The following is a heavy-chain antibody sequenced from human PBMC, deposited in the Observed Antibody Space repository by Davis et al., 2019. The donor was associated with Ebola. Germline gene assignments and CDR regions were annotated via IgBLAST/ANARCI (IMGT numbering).Heavy chain of an antibody. J-gene: IGHJ4*02. V-gene: IGHV1-46*01. CDR1: GYTFTSYA. D-gene: IGHD3-22*01. Sequence: ASVKVSCKASGYTFTSYAMHWVRQAPGQGLEWMGLVNCNDGSTTYAQKFQGRVTMTRDTSTSTVYMEMRSLRSEDTAVYYCGKDGYYDSSGYFDYWGQGAPVTVSS. CDR3: GKDGYYDSSGYFDY. CDR2: VNCNDGST.